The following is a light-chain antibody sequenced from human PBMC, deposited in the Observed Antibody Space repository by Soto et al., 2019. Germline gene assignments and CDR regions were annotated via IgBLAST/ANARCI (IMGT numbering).Light chain of an antibody. CDR3: SSYTTSATVV. Sequence: QSVLSQPASVSGSPGQSITLSCTGTSTDIGLYNYVSWYQHHPGKAPKLLISEVSNRPSGVPNRFSGSKSGNTASLTISGLQAEDEGDYYCSSYTTSATVVFGGGTKLTVL. J-gene: IGLJ2*01. CDR1: STDIGLYNY. V-gene: IGLV2-14*01. CDR2: EVS.